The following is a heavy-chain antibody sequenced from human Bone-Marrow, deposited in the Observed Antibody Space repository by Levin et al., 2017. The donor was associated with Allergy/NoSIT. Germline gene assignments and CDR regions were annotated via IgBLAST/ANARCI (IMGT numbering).Heavy chain of an antibody. J-gene: IGHJ4*02. CDR3: ARDRARFCSGGRCSIFDS. CDR1: GFTLRSYA. CDR2: TTYEGNSI. Sequence: GGSLRLSCVTSGFTLRSYAIHWVRQVPGKGLEWLSVTTYEGNSIYYGDSVKGRFTISRDDPTSTVYLQMNSLRPEDTAVYYCARDRARFCSGGRCSIFDSWGRGTLVTVSS. D-gene: IGHD2-15*01. V-gene: IGHV3-30*03.